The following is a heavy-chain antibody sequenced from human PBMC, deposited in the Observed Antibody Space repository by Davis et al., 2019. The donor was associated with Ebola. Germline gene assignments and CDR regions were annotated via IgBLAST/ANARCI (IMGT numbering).Heavy chain of an antibody. Sequence: GESLKISCAASGFTFSSYGMHWVRQAPGKGLEWVAVISYDGSNKYYADSVKGRFTISRDNAKNSLYLQMNSLRAEDTALYYCAKECSGGSCLAAFDIWGQGTMVTVSS. CDR3: AKECSGGSCLAAFDI. CDR2: ISYDGSNK. D-gene: IGHD2-15*01. V-gene: IGHV3-30*18. J-gene: IGHJ3*02. CDR1: GFTFSSYG.